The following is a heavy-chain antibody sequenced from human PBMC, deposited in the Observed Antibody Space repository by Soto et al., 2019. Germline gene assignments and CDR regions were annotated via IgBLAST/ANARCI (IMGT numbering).Heavy chain of an antibody. D-gene: IGHD1-1*01. CDR3: ATNGGGGGY. CDR1: GFTVSNNY. Sequence: EVQLVESGGGLIQPGGSLRLSCAVSGFTVSNNYMSWVRQAPGKGLEGVSVIYSGGYTAYGDSVKGRFTISRDNSKNTLYLKMNTLGAAAPAVYLWATNGGGGGYWGQGTLVTVSS. J-gene: IGHJ4*02. CDR2: IYSGGYT. V-gene: IGHV3-53*01.